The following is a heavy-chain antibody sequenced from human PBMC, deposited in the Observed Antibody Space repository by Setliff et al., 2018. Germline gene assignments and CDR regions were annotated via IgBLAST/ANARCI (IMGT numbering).Heavy chain of an antibody. CDR2: IYYSGST. J-gene: IGHJ5*02. D-gene: IGHD6-13*01. V-gene: IGHV4-39*07. Sequence: SETLSLTCTVSGGSISSSSYYWGWIRQPPGKGLEWIGSIYYSGSTYYNPSLKNRVSISLDTSKNQFSLNLNSVTAADTAVYFCARDTPHDPVSSNWYRNWFDPWGQGILVTVSS. CDR3: ARDTPHDPVSSNWYRNWFDP. CDR1: GGSISSSSYY.